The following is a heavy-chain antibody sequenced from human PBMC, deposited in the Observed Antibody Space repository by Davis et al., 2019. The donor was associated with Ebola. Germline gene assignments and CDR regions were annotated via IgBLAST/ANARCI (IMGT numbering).Heavy chain of an antibody. CDR1: GGSISSSNW. D-gene: IGHD3-22*01. Sequence: SETLSLTCAVSGGSISSSNWWSWVRQPPGKGLEWIGYIYYSGNTNYNPSLKSRATVSLDAPNNEFSLKLISVTAADTAVYYCARVIAPSTGYYFPFFDYWGQGILVTVSS. V-gene: IGHV4-4*02. CDR3: ARVIAPSTGYYFPFFDY. CDR2: IYYSGNT. J-gene: IGHJ4*02.